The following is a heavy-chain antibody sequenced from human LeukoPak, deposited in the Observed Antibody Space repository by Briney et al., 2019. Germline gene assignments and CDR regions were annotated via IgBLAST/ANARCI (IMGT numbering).Heavy chain of an antibody. CDR3: ARLTRYIVVVPAAIDYYMDV. CDR2: IYYSGST. CDR1: GGSISSSSYY. D-gene: IGHD2-2*01. Sequence: SETLSLTCTVSGGSISSSSYYWGWIRQPPGKGLEWIGSIYYSGSTYYNPSLKSRVTISVDTSKNQCSLKLSSVTAADTAVYYCARLTRYIVVVPAAIDYYMDVWGKGTTVTVSS. J-gene: IGHJ6*03. V-gene: IGHV4-39*01.